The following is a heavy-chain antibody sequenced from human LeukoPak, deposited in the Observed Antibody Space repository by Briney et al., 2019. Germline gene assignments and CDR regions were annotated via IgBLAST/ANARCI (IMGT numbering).Heavy chain of an antibody. CDR2: IRYDGSNK. D-gene: IGHD3-3*01. J-gene: IGHJ3*02. Sequence: PGGSLRLSCAASGFTFSSYGMHWVRQAPGKGLEWAAFIRYDGSNKYYADSVKGRFTISRDNSKNTLYLQMNSLRAEDTAVYYCAKDIPSRYYDFWSGYYPDAFDIWGQGTMVTVSS. CDR3: AKDIPSRYYDFWSGYYPDAFDI. CDR1: GFTFSSYG. V-gene: IGHV3-30*02.